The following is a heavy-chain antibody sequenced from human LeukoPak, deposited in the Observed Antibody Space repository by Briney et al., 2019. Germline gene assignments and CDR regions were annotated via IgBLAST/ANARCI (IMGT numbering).Heavy chain of an antibody. Sequence: PGGSLRLSCAASEFSVGSNYMTWVRQAPGKGLEWVSYISSSGSTIYYADSVKGRFTISRDNAKNSLYLQMNRLRAEDTAVYYCAGDYGGSSPFDYWGQGTLVTVSS. CDR3: AGDYGGSSPFDY. V-gene: IGHV3-48*03. CDR2: ISSSGSTI. CDR1: EFSVGSNY. D-gene: IGHD4-23*01. J-gene: IGHJ4*02.